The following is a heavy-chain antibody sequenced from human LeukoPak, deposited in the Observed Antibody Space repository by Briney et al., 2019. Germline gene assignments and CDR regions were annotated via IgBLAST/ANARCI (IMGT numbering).Heavy chain of an antibody. CDR3: AREATVTDGDWMIDY. V-gene: IGHV3-48*01. CDR1: VFTFISYK. J-gene: IGHJ4*02. CDR2: IIISGSTI. D-gene: IGHD4-17*01. Sequence: RGCLRDSCAPPVFTFISYKMNRVRQAPGEGVWWVSYIIISGSTIHYVDSVKGRFTISRDNSKNTLYLQMNRLRAEDTAVYYCAREATVTDGDWMIDYWGQGTLVTVSS.